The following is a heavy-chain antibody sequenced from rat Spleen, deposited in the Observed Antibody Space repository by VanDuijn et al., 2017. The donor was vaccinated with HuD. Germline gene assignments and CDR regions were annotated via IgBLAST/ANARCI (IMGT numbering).Heavy chain of an antibody. J-gene: IGHJ2*01. CDR3: TTEGYYSSVGDYFDY. Sequence: EVQLVESGGGLVQPGRSMKLSCAASGFTFSNYDMAWVRQAPTKGLEWVASISYDGSSTYYRDSVKGRFTISRDNAKSTLYLQMDSLRSEDTATYYCTTEGYYSSVGDYFDYWGQGVMVTVSS. V-gene: IGHV5-20*01. CDR2: ISYDGSST. D-gene: IGHD1-2*01. CDR1: GFTFSNYD.